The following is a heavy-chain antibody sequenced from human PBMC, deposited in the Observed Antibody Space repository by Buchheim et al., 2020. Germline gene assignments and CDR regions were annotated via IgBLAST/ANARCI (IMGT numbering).Heavy chain of an antibody. CDR1: GGSISSGDYY. CDR2: ISYSGST. Sequence: QVQLQESGPGLVKPSQTLSLTCTVSGGSISSGDYYWSWIRQSPGKGLEWIGYISYSGSTKYNSSLKSRVSISVDTSKNQFSLKLSSVTAADTAVYYCARVSYYYDSDGSYWEYYFDYWGQGTL. J-gene: IGHJ4*02. V-gene: IGHV4-30-4*01. D-gene: IGHD3-22*01. CDR3: ARVSYYYDSDGSYWEYYFDY.